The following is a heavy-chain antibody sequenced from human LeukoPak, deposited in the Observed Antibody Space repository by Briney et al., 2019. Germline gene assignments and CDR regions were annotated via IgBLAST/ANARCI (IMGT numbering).Heavy chain of an antibody. Sequence: SETLSLTCAVYGGSFSGYYWSWIRQPPGKGLEWIGEINHSGSANYNPSLKSRVTISVDTSKNQFSLKLSSVTAADTAVYYCARGRWSYYAFDIWGQGTMVTVSS. D-gene: IGHD1-26*01. CDR3: ARGRWSYYAFDI. J-gene: IGHJ3*02. CDR1: GGSFSGYY. CDR2: INHSGSA. V-gene: IGHV4-34*01.